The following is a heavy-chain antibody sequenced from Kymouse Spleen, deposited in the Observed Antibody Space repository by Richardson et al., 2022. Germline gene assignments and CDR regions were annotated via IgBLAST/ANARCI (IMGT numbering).Heavy chain of an antibody. CDR1: GFTFSSYS. CDR3: ARDGPKYNWNYNWFDP. CDR2: ISSSSSYI. J-gene: IGHJ5*02. D-gene: IGHD1-7*01. V-gene: IGHV3-21*03. Sequence: EVQLVESGGGLVKPGGSLRLSCAASGFTFSSYSMNWVRQAPGKGLEWVSSISSSSSYIYYADSVKGRFTISRDNAKNSLYLQMNSLRAEDTAVYYCARDGPKYNWNYNWFDPWGQGTLVTVSS.